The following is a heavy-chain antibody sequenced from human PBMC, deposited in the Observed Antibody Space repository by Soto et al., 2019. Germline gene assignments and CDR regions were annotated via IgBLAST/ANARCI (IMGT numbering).Heavy chain of an antibody. CDR3: ARVVAATSSPFDY. CDR2: IYYSGST. D-gene: IGHD2-15*01. Sequence: PSETLSLTCTVSGGSISSGGYYWSWIRQHPGKGLEWIGYIYYSGSTYYNPSLKSRVTISVDTSKNQFSLKLSSVTAADTAVYYCARVVAATSSPFDYWGQGTLVTVSS. J-gene: IGHJ4*02. V-gene: IGHV4-31*03. CDR1: GGSISSGGYY.